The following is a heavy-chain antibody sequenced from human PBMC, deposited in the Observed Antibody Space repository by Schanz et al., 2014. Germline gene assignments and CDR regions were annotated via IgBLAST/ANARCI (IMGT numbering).Heavy chain of an antibody. J-gene: IGHJ6*02. CDR1: GFTFRDYY. D-gene: IGHD3-10*01. CDR3: ARDCDDRRGYGSGYWLGDCMDV. V-gene: IGHV3-11*05. Sequence: QVQLVESGGGLVKPGGSLRLSCAASGFTFRDYYMSWIRQAPGKGLEWVADISSGSSYATYADSVKGRFTISRDNAKNSRYLQMNSLRAEDTAVYYCARDCDDRRGYGSGYWLGDCMDVWGQGTTVTVSS. CDR2: ISSGSSYA.